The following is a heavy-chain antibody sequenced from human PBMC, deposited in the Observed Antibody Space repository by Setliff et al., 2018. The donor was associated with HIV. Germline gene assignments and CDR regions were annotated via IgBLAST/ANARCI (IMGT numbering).Heavy chain of an antibody. V-gene: IGHV1-2*06. CDR2: INPNNGDT. J-gene: IGHJ6*03. CDR1: GYTFTAYY. Sequence: ASVKVSCKASGYTFTAYYLHWVRQAPGQGLEWMGRINPNNGDTNYAQKFQGRVTITRDTSASTAYMELSSLRSEDTAVYYCARVSNRQYMDVWGKGTTVTVSS. D-gene: IGHD4-4*01. CDR3: ARVSNRQYMDV.